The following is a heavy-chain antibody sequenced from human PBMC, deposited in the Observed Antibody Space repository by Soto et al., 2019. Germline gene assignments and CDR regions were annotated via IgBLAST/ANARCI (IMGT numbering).Heavy chain of an antibody. V-gene: IGHV3-23*01. Sequence: EVQLLESGGGLVQPGGSLRLSCAASGFTFSSYGMTWVRQAPGKGLEWVSFSSATGAGTYYADSVKGRFTISRVNSKNTLYLQMTSLRAADAAVYYCAKDRRAGGNYGFYSDFWGQGALVIVSS. CDR1: GFTFSSYG. D-gene: IGHD3-10*01. CDR3: AKDRRAGGNYGFYSDF. CDR2: SSATGAGT. J-gene: IGHJ4*02.